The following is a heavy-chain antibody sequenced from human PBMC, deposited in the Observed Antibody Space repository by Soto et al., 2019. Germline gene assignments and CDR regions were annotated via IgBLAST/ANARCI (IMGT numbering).Heavy chain of an antibody. J-gene: IGHJ5*01. CDR2: VIPILGLP. CDR3: ARGFNYDILNSSDLHWFDS. CDR1: GDAFTTYT. Sequence: QVRLVQPGPEVKKPGSSVKVSCKASGDAFTTYTISWLRQAPGKGLEWMGRVIPILGLPNYAQNFRDRATITADKSSSTAYMELRSLRSEDTAIYYCARGFNYDILNSSDLHWFDSWGQGTRVTVSS. V-gene: IGHV1-69*02. D-gene: IGHD3-9*01.